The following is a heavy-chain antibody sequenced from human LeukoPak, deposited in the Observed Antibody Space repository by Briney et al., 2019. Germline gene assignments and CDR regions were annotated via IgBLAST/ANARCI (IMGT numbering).Heavy chain of an antibody. V-gene: IGHV1-2*06. Sequence: ASVKVSCKASGYTFTGYYMHWVRQAPGQGLEWMGRINPNSGGTNYAQKFQGRVTMTRDTSISTAYMELSRLRSDDTAVYYCARDWRQLAHSWFDPWGQGTLVTVSS. CDR3: ARDWRQLAHSWFDP. J-gene: IGHJ5*02. D-gene: IGHD6-13*01. CDR2: INPNSGGT. CDR1: GYTFTGYY.